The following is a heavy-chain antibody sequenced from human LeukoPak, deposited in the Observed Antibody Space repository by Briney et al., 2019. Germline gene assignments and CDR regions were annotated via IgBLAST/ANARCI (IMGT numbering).Heavy chain of an antibody. J-gene: IGHJ4*02. D-gene: IGHD2-21*01. CDR2: IYTDGST. CDR3: TRGCGAYVTAADY. Sequence: PGGPLRLSCAASGFTVSSHYMGWVRQAPGKGLEWVSVIYTDGSTYYADSVKGRSTISRDNSKNTLDLQMNSLRVEDTAVYYCTRGCGAYVTAADYWGQGTLVTVSS. CDR1: GFTVSSHY. V-gene: IGHV3-66*01.